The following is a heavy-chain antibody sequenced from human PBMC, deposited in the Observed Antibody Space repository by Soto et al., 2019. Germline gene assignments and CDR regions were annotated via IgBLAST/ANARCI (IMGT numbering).Heavy chain of an antibody. CDR3: AKEWSDARTREKCGLVDY. D-gene: IGHD2-8*01. V-gene: IGHV3-23*01. CDR2: ISSSGGST. CDR1: GFTFSSYA. J-gene: IGHJ4*02. Sequence: EVQLLESGGGLVQPGGSLRLSCAASGFTFSSYAMTWVRQAPGKGLEWVSTISSSGGSTYYADSVEGRFTISRDNSKNTLYLQMNSLRAEYTAVYYCAKEWSDARTREKCGLVDYWGQGTLVTVSS.